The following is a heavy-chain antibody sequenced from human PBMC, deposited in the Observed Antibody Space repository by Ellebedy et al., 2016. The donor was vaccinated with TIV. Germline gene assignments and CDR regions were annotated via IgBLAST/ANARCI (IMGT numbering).Heavy chain of an antibody. CDR3: ARTSTMVRGALDY. D-gene: IGHD3-10*01. Sequence: SETLSLXCTVSDGFIRSCHWSWIRQSPGKGLEWIGYFHYSGTTNYNPSLKSRLSISVDTSKNQFSLNLSSVTAADTGVYYCARTSTMVRGALDYWGQGTLVTVSS. CDR1: DGFIRSCH. V-gene: IGHV4-59*01. CDR2: FHYSGTT. J-gene: IGHJ4*02.